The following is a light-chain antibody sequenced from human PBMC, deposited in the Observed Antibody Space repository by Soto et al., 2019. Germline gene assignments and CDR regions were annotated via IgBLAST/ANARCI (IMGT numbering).Light chain of an antibody. CDR1: SSDVGSYNR. CDR3: SSYTSSSTDV. Sequence: QSALTQPPSVSGSPGQSVTISCTETSSDVGSYNRVSWYQQPPGTAPKLMIYEVSNRPSGVPDRFSGSKSGNTASLTISGLQAEDEADYYCSSYTSSSTDVFGTGTKVTVL. V-gene: IGLV2-18*02. J-gene: IGLJ1*01. CDR2: EVS.